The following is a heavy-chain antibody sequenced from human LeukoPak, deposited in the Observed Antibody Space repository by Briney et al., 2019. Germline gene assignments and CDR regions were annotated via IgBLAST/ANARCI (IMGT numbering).Heavy chain of an antibody. Sequence: GGSLRLSCAASGFTLSSYEMNWVRQAPGKGLEWVSYISSSGSTIYYADSVKGRFTISRDNAKNSLYLQMNSLRAEDTAVYYCARGYDSSGYYSSNDAFDIWGQGTMVTVSS. CDR3: ARGYDSSGYYSSNDAFDI. D-gene: IGHD3-22*01. CDR1: GFTLSSYE. V-gene: IGHV3-48*03. CDR2: ISSSGSTI. J-gene: IGHJ3*02.